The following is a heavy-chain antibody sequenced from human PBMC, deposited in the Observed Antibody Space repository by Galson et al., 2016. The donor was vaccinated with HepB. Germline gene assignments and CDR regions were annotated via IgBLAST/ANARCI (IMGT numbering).Heavy chain of an antibody. CDR2: LYWDDDR. CDR3: ARLRGGHPGLGYYFDY. Sequence: PALVKPTQTLTLTCTFSGFSLDTGGMGVGWIRQPPGKALEWLILLYWDDDRRYSPSLRTRVSIYKDTSKNQVVLTMTNMDPVDTGTYYCARLRGGHPGLGYYFDYWGQGTLVTVSS. J-gene: IGHJ4*02. D-gene: IGHD2-15*01. V-gene: IGHV2-5*02. CDR1: GFSLDTGGMG.